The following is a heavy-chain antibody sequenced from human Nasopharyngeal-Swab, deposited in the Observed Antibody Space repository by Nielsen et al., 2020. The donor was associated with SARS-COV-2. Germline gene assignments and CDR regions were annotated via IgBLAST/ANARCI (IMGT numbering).Heavy chain of an antibody. V-gene: IGHV1-18*01. J-gene: IGHJ3*02. CDR2: ISAYNGNT. Sequence: WVRQAPGQGLEWMGWISAYNGNTNYAQKLQGRVTMTTDTSTSTAYMELRSLRYDDTAVYYCARAPTYYDFWSGYSKPSDAFDIWGQGTMVTVSS. CDR3: ARAPTYYDFWSGYSKPSDAFDI. D-gene: IGHD3-3*01.